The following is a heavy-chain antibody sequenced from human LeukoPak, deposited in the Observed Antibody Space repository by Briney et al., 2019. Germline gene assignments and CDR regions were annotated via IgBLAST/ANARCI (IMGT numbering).Heavy chain of an antibody. CDR1: GGSFSGYY. D-gene: IGHD1-1*01. V-gene: IGHV4-34*01. CDR3: ARTSEQLERRGSLCC. J-gene: IGHJ4*02. Sequence: PSETLSLTCAVYGGSFSGYYWSWIRQPPGKGLEWIGEINHSGSTNYNPSLKSRVTISVDTSKNQFSLKLSSMTAADTAVYYCARTSEQLERRGSLCCWGQGTLVTVPS. CDR2: INHSGST.